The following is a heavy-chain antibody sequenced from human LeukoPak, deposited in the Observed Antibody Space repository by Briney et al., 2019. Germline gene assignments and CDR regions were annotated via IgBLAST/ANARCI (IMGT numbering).Heavy chain of an antibody. CDR3: VRGVFWFDP. CDR1: GFTFSSYW. J-gene: IGHJ5*02. D-gene: IGHD3-3*01. V-gene: IGHV3-74*01. Sequence: GGSLRLSCAASGFTFSSYWMHWVRQAPGKGLVWVSRINVGGSKTNYADSVKGRFTFSRDNAKNTLYLQMNSLRAEDTAVYYCVRGVFWFDPWGQGTLVTVSS. CDR2: INVGGSKT.